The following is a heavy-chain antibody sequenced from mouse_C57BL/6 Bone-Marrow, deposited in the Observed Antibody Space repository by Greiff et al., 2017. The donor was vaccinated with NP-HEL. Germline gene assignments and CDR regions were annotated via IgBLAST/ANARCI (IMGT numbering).Heavy chain of an antibody. CDR1: GYTFTDYY. V-gene: IGHV1-19*01. Sequence: EVQLQQSGPVLVKPGASVKMSCKASGYTFTDYYMNWVKQSHGKSLEWIGVINPYNGGTSYNQKFKGKATLTVDKSSSTAYMELNSLTSEDSAVYYCARDNPFAMDYWGQGTSVTVSS. CDR3: ARDNPFAMDY. D-gene: IGHD1-3*01. J-gene: IGHJ4*01. CDR2: INPYNGGT.